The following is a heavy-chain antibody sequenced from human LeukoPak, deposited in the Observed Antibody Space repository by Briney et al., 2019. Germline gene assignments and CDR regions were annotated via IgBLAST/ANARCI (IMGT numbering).Heavy chain of an antibody. V-gene: IGHV3-53*01. CDR3: AREGSGSYFDY. J-gene: IGHJ4*02. Sequence: GGSLRLSCATSGFTFSNYAMSWVRQAPGKGLEWVSVIYSGGSTYYADSVKGRFTISRDNSKNTLYLQMNSLRAEDTAVYYCAREGSGSYFDYWGQGTLVTVSS. CDR2: IYSGGST. CDR1: GFTFSNYA. D-gene: IGHD3-10*01.